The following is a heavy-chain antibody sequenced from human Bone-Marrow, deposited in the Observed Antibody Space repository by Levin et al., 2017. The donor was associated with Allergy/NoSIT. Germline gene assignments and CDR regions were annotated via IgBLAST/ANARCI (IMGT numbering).Heavy chain of an antibody. Sequence: SETLSLTCTVSGGSISSYYWSWIRQPPGKGLEWIGYIYYSGSTNYNPSLKSRVTISVDTSKNQFSLKLSSVTAADTAVYYCARSSNLGYCSGGSCQGGAYYYYGMDVWGQGTTVTVSS. J-gene: IGHJ6*02. V-gene: IGHV4-59*01. CDR2: IYYSGST. D-gene: IGHD2-15*01. CDR3: ARSSNLGYCSGGSCQGGAYYYYGMDV. CDR1: GGSISSYY.